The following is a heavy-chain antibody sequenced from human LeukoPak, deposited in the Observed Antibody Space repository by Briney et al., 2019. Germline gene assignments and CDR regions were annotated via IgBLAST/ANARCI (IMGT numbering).Heavy chain of an antibody. CDR3: VREERGLAIDY. CDR2: ISSSGDNT. V-gene: IGHV3-64*02. J-gene: IGHJ4*02. CDR1: GFIFRSYA. D-gene: IGHD5-12*01. Sequence: WGSLRLSCAASGFIFRSYAMHWVRQAPGKGLEYVSAISSSGDNTYYGDSVKGRFIISRDNSKNTLSLQISSLRVEDTAVYYCVREERGLAIDYWGQGTLVTVPS.